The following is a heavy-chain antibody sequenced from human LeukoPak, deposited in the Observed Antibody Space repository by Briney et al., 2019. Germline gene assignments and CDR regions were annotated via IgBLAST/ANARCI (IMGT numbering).Heavy chain of an antibody. Sequence: GGSLRLSCAASGFTFSSYWMSWVPQAPGKGLEWVANIKKDGSEKYYVDSVKGRFTISRDNAKKSLYLQVNSLRAEDTAVYYCARHLSGVTGYTYGRGIDYWGQGTLVTVSS. J-gene: IGHJ4*02. CDR3: ARHLSGVTGYTYGRGIDY. V-gene: IGHV3-7*01. CDR2: IKKDGSEK. D-gene: IGHD5-18*01. CDR1: GFTFSSYW.